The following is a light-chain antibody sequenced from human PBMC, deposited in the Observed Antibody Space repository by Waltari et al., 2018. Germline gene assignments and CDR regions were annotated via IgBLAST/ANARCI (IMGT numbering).Light chain of an antibody. Sequence: DIQMTQSPSTLSASVGARVTITCRASESIIRWLAWYQQKPGKAPTLLIYKAAILESGVPLRFSGSGSGTEFTLTISGLQPDDFASYYCQQYSSYSPYSFGQGTKLEIK. CDR1: ESIIRW. J-gene: IGKJ2*03. V-gene: IGKV1-5*03. CDR3: QQYSSYSPYS. CDR2: KAA.